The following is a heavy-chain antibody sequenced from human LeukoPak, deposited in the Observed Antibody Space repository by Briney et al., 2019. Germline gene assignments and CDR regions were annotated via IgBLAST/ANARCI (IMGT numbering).Heavy chain of an antibody. CDR3: THGDYPPTY. Sequence: PGGSLRLSCEVSGVSVSANYWHWVRQAPGKALEWVSLIYTDGNTHYADSVKGRFIFSRDSTKTTLYLQMNSLRTEDTAVYFCTHGDYPPTYWGQGTLVTVSS. J-gene: IGHJ4*02. CDR2: IYTDGNT. CDR1: GVSVSANY. V-gene: IGHV3-66*01. D-gene: IGHD4-17*01.